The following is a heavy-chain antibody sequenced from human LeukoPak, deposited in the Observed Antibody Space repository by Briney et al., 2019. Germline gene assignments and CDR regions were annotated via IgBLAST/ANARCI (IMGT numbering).Heavy chain of an antibody. J-gene: IGHJ4*02. CDR3: ARDRSSGWEGYFDY. Sequence: SETLSLTCTVSGGSISSSSYYWGWIRQPPGKGLEWIGSIYYSGSTYYNPSLKSRVTISVDTSKNQFSLKLSSVTAADTAVYYCARDRSSGWEGYFDYWGQGTLVTVSS. V-gene: IGHV4-39*07. D-gene: IGHD6-19*01. CDR1: GGSISSSSYY. CDR2: IYYSGST.